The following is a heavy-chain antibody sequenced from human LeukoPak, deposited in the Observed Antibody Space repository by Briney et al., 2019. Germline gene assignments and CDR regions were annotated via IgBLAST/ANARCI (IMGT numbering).Heavy chain of an antibody. Sequence: PGGSLRLSCAASGFTFSDYYMYWIRQAPGKGLEWVSYISSSDSTTYYADSVKGRFTISRDNAKNSLNLQMNSLRAEDTAVYYCARDSTYYDFWSGYYSPSGYMDVWGKGTTVTVSS. CDR1: GFTFSDYY. CDR2: ISSSDSTT. J-gene: IGHJ6*03. D-gene: IGHD3-3*01. V-gene: IGHV3-11*04. CDR3: ARDSTYYDFWSGYYSPSGYMDV.